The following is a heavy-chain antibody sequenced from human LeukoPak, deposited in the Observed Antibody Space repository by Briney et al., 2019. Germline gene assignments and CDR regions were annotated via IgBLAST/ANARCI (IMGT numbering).Heavy chain of an antibody. CDR1: GFTFSSYA. V-gene: IGHV3-23*01. CDR3: ANNRGPAAGTLPLSGY. J-gene: IGHJ4*02. D-gene: IGHD6-13*01. CDR2: ISGSGGST. Sequence: GGSLRLSCAASGFTFSSYAMSWVRQAPGKRLEWVSAISGSGGSTYYADSVKGRFTISRDNSKNTLYLQMNSLRAEDTAVYYCANNRGPAAGTLPLSGYWGQGTLVTVSS.